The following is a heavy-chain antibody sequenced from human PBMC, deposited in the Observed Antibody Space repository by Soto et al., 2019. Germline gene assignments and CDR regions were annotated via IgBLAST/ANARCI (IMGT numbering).Heavy chain of an antibody. CDR1: GGTFSSYA. Sequence: SVKVSCKASGGTFSSYAISWVRQAPGQGLEWMGGIIPIFGTANYAQKFQGRVTMTADASTSTAYMELSSLRSEDTAVYYCARELATDDAFDIWGQGTMVTVSS. CDR2: IIPIFGTA. CDR3: ARELATDDAFDI. D-gene: IGHD5-12*01. J-gene: IGHJ3*02. V-gene: IGHV1-69*13.